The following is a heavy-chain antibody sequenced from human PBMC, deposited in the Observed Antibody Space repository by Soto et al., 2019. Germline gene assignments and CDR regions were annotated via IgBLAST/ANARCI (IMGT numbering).Heavy chain of an antibody. CDR3: AKDLYDYIWGSYRLSAFDI. D-gene: IGHD3-16*02. CDR1: GGTFSSYA. CDR2: IIPILGIA. Sequence: ASVKVSCKASGGTFSSYAISWVQQAPGQGLEWMGRIIPILGIANYAQKFQGRVTITADKSTSTAYMELSSLRSEDTAVYYCAKDLYDYIWGSYRLSAFDIWGQGTMVTVSS. V-gene: IGHV1-69*04. J-gene: IGHJ3*02.